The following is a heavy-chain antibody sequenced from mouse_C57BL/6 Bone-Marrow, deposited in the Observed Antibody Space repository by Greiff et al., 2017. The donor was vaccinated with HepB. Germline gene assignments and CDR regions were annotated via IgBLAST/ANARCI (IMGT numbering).Heavy chain of an antibody. CDR2: IDPSDSYT. CDR1: GYTFTSYW. V-gene: IGHV1-69*01. D-gene: IGHD2-1*01. J-gene: IGHJ3*01. Sequence: VQLQQPGAELVMPGASVKLSCKASGYTFTSYWMHWVKQRPGQGLEWIGEIDPSDSYTNYNQKFKGKSTLTVDKSSSTAYMQLSSLTSEDSAVYYCARGDYGNPWFAYWGQGTLVTVSA. CDR3: ARGDYGNPWFAY.